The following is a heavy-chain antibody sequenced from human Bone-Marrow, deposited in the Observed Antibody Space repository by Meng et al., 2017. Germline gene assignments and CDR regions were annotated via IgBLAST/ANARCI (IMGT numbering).Heavy chain of an antibody. D-gene: IGHD5-18*01. Sequence: QVTLVQSGAEVKKPGASVKVSCKASGYTFNSYDINWVRQATGQGLEWMGWMNPNSGNTGYAQKFQGRVTMTRNTSISTAYMELSSLRSEDTAVYYCARRRIQSTNWFDPWGQGTLVTVSS. CDR2: MNPNSGNT. J-gene: IGHJ5*02. CDR3: ARRRIQSTNWFDP. V-gene: IGHV1-8*01. CDR1: GYTFNSYD.